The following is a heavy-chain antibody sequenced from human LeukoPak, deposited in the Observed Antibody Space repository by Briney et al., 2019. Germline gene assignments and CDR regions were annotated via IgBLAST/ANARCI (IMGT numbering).Heavy chain of an antibody. D-gene: IGHD5-18*01. CDR2: ISTSGGST. CDR3: ARKALGYSYGHGDY. Sequence: GGSLRLSCAASGFTFSSYAMSWVRQAPGKGQEWVSAISTSGGSTYYADSVKGRFTISRDNSKNTLYLQMSSLRAEDTAVYSCARKALGYSYGHGDYWGQGTLVTVSS. V-gene: IGHV3-23*01. J-gene: IGHJ4*02. CDR1: GFTFSSYA.